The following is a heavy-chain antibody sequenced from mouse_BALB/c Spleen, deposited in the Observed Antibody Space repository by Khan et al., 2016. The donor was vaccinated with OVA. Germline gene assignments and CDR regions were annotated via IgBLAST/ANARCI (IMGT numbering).Heavy chain of an antibody. Sequence: EVELVESGGDLVKPGGSLKLSCAASGFTFSSYTMSWVRQTPEKRLEWVATISSGSTYTYYPDSVTGRFTISRDNAKNTLYLHMSSLHTEAPAMYYCTRDGNYAHWYFDVWGAGTTVTVSS. D-gene: IGHD2-1*01. J-gene: IGHJ1*01. CDR2: ISSGSTYT. CDR1: GFTFSSYT. V-gene: IGHV5-6-4*01. CDR3: TRDGNYAHWYFDV.